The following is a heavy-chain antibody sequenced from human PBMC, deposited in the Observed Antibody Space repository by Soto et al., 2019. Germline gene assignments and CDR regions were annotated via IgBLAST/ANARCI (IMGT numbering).Heavy chain of an antibody. CDR2: ISAYNGNT. V-gene: IGHV1-18*01. CDR3: ARARDFWSGYWSEYYFDY. Sequence: ASVKVSCKASGYTFTSYGISWVRQAPGQGLEWMGWISAYNGNTNYAQKLQGRVTMTTDTSTSTAYMELRSLRSDDTAVYYCARARDFWSGYWSEYYFDYWGQGXLVTVYS. D-gene: IGHD3-3*01. J-gene: IGHJ4*02. CDR1: GYTFTSYG.